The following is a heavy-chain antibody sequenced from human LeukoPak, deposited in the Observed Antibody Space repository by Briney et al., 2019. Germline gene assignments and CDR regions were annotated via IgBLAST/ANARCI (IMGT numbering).Heavy chain of an antibody. CDR2: IGSSSSYI. CDR3: ARERRTYYYDSSGYSTDY. V-gene: IGHV3-21*01. J-gene: IGHJ4*02. CDR1: GFTFSSYS. Sequence: GGSLRLSCAASGFTFSSYSMNWVRQAPGKGLEWVSSIGSSSSYIYYADSVKGRFTISRDNAKNSLYLQMNSLRAEDTAVYYCARERRTYYYDSSGYSTDYWGQGTLVTVSS. D-gene: IGHD3-22*01.